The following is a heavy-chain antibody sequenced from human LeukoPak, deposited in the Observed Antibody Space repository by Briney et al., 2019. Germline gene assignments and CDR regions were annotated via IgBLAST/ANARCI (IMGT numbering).Heavy chain of an antibody. J-gene: IGHJ4*02. CDR3: ARSGIGATEIDY. Sequence: GGSLRLSCAASGFTFSSYAMSWVRQAPGKGLEWLSYINGRGNYVDYAESLKGRITISRDNAKNSLYLQMNSLRAEDTAVYYCARSGIGATEIDYWGQGTLVTVSS. D-gene: IGHD6-13*01. CDR1: GFTFSSYA. CDR2: INGRGNYV. V-gene: IGHV3-21*06.